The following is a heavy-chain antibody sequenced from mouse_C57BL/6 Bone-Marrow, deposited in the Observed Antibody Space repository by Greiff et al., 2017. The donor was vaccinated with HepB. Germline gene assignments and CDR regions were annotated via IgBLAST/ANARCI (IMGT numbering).Heavy chain of an antibody. CDR3: ARSIYYDYDEDGFDY. V-gene: IGHV1-53*01. CDR1: GYTFTSYW. J-gene: IGHJ2*01. D-gene: IGHD2-4*01. Sequence: QVQLQQPGTELVKPGASVKLSCKASGYTFTSYWMHWVKQRPGQGLEWIGNINPSNGGTNYNEKFKSKATLTVDKSSSTAYMQLSSLTSEDSAVYYCARSIYYDYDEDGFDYWGQGTTLTVSS. CDR2: INPSNGGT.